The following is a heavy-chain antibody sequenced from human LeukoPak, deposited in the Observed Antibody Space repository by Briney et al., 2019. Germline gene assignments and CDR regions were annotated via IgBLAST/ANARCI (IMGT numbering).Heavy chain of an antibody. D-gene: IGHD6-13*01. J-gene: IGHJ4*02. CDR1: GYTFTSYY. CDR2: INPSGGST. CDR3: ARVSAAAGFDY. V-gene: IGHV1-46*01. Sequence: GASVKVSCKASGYTFTSYYMHWVRQAPGQGLEWMGIINPSGGSTSYAQKFQGRVTMTRDMSTSTVYMELSSLRSEDTAVYYCARVSAAAGFDYWGQGTLVTVSS.